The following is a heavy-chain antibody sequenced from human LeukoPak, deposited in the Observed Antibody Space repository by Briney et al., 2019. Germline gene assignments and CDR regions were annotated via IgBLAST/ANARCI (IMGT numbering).Heavy chain of an antibody. J-gene: IGHJ3*01. D-gene: IGHD4-17*01. Sequence: PGGSLRLSCAASGFTFSSYAMSWVRQAPGKGLEWVSAISGSGGSTYYADSVQGRFTISRDNSKNTLYLQMNSLRAEDTAVYYCAKDLDTVTSPFDAFDVWGQGTVVTVSS. CDR2: ISGSGGST. CDR3: AKDLDTVTSPFDAFDV. CDR1: GFTFSSYA. V-gene: IGHV3-23*01.